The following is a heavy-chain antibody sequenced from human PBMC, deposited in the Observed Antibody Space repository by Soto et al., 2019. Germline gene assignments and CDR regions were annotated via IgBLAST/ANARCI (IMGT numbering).Heavy chain of an antibody. CDR2: IYHSGST. Sequence: PSETLSLTCTVSGGSINSYYWSWIRQPPGKGLEWIGEIYHSGSTNYNPSLKSRVTISVDKSKNQFSLKLSSVTAADTAVYYCARLGLYCTNGVCHRANWFDPWGQGTLVTVSS. V-gene: IGHV4-59*12. D-gene: IGHD2-8*01. CDR1: GGSINSYY. J-gene: IGHJ5*02. CDR3: ARLGLYCTNGVCHRANWFDP.